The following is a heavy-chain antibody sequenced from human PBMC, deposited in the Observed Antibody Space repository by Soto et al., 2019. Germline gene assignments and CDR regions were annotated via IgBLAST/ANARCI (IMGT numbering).Heavy chain of an antibody. D-gene: IGHD3-22*01. CDR1: CYRFSTYG. J-gene: IGHJ4*02. CDR2: ISAHNGDT. CDR3: ATEKSDHNPGSGYYPLGN. Sequence: SVQVSCKASCYRFSTYGFSWVRQAPGQGLECVGWISAHNGDTHYSQKFQGRVTLTTDTSTNTGYMELRSLTSDDTAVYFCATEKSDHNPGSGYYPLGNWAQAKLVPVSP. V-gene: IGHV1-18*04.